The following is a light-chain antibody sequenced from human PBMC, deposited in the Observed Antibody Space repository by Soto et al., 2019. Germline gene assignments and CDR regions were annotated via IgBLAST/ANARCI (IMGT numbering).Light chain of an antibody. CDR2: DVS. Sequence: QSALTQPASVSGSPGQSITISCTGTSSDIGRYIYVSWYQHSPGKAPKLIIYDVSDRPSGVSDRFSGSKSGTTASLTIYGLQAEDEGDYYCASYTSSDTMIFGGGTQLTVL. CDR3: ASYTSSDTMI. CDR1: SSDIGRYIY. V-gene: IGLV2-14*03. J-gene: IGLJ2*01.